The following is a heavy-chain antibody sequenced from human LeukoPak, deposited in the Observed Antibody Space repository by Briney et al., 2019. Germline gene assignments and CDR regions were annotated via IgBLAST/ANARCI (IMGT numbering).Heavy chain of an antibody. CDR3: AKDPYSSSPNNWFDP. V-gene: IGHV3-23*01. J-gene: IGHJ5*02. Sequence: GGXLRLSCAASGFTFSSYAMSWVRQAPGKGLEWVSAISGSGGSTYYADSVKGRFTISRDNSKNTLYLQMNSLRAEDTAVYYCAKDPYSSSPNNWFDPWGQGTLVTVSS. CDR1: GFTFSSYA. D-gene: IGHD6-6*01. CDR2: ISGSGGST.